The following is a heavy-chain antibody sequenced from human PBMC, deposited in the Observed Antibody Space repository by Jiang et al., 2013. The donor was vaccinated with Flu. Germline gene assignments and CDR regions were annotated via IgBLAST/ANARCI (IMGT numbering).Heavy chain of an antibody. CDR2: LLQWEH. J-gene: IGHJ3*02. CDR3: ARRPSWEVLGEGAFDI. V-gene: IGHV4-39*01. D-gene: IGHD1-26*01. Sequence: STNRYYWGWIRQPPRRGAGVDWEYLLQWEHLLQPSLKSRVIISVDTSKNRFSLRLSSVTAADTAVYYCARRPSWEVLGEGAFDIWGQGTMVTVSS. CDR1: STNRYY.